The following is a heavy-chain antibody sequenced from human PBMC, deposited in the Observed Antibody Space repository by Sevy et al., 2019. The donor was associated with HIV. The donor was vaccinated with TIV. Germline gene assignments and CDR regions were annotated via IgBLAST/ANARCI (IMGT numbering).Heavy chain of an antibody. CDR3: ARDPYSSSTLYYYYGMDV. Sequence: ASVKVSCKASGYTFTSYGISWVRQAPGQGLEWMGWISAYNGNTNYAQKLQGRVTMTTDTSTSTAYMELRSLRSDDTAVYYCARDPYSSSTLYYYYGMDVWGQGTTVTVSS. D-gene: IGHD6-6*01. CDR1: GYTFTSYG. J-gene: IGHJ6*02. CDR2: ISAYNGNT. V-gene: IGHV1-18*01.